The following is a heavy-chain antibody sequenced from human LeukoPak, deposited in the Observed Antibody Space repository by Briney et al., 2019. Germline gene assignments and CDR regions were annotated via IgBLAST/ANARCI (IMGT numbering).Heavy chain of an antibody. CDR3: ARAIVVVPAAPLSWFEL. J-gene: IGHJ5*02. CDR2: IYHSGST. D-gene: IGHD2-2*01. V-gene: IGHV4-30-2*01. Sequence: PSQTLSLTCSVSGGSISSGGYYWSWIRQPPGKGLEWIGYIYHSGSTYYNPSLKSRVTISVDRSKNQFSLKLSSVTAADTAVYYCARAIVVVPAAPLSWFELWGQGTLVTVSS. CDR1: GGSISSGGYY.